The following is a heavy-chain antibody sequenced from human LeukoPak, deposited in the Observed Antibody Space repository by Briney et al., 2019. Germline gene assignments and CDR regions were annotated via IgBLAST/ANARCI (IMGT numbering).Heavy chain of an antibody. CDR1: GFTFSSYW. CDR3: ARVFSGWYGNYMDV. D-gene: IGHD6-19*01. J-gene: IGHJ6*03. CDR2: IKQDGSEK. Sequence: GGSLRLSCAASGFTFSSYWMSWVRQAPGKGLEWVANIKQDGSEKYYVDSVKGRFTISRDNAKNSLYLQLNSLRAEDTALYYCARVFSGWYGNYMDVWGKGTTVTVSS. V-gene: IGHV3-7*01.